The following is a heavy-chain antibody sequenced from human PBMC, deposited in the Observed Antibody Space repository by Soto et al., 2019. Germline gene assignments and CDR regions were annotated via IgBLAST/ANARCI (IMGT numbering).Heavy chain of an antibody. CDR1: GYTFTSYG. CDR2: ISAYNGNT. CDR3: ARDRDCGGDCDAVGYYYSYGMDV. Sequence: QVQLVQSGAEVKKPGASVKVSCKASGYTFTSYGISWVRQAPGQGLEWMGWISAYNGNTNYAQKLQGRVTMTTDTSTSTADMELRSLRSDDTAVYYCARDRDCGGDCDAVGYYYSYGMDVWGQGTTVTVSS. V-gene: IGHV1-18*01. J-gene: IGHJ6*02. D-gene: IGHD2-21*02.